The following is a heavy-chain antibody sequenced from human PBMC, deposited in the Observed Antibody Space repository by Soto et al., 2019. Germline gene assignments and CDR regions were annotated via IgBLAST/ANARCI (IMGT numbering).Heavy chain of an antibody. D-gene: IGHD6-6*01. CDR3: ARGRVAALLPYYFDL. V-gene: IGHV3-53*01. Sequence: GGSLRLSGAASGFSVSNNYFNCVRQAPGKGLEWVSVIYSGGSTYYAGSVKGRFSISRDHSKNTLYLQMNSLRAEDTAVYYSARGRVAALLPYYFDLCGQGTLVTVSS. J-gene: IGHJ4*02. CDR2: IYSGGST. CDR1: GFSVSNNY.